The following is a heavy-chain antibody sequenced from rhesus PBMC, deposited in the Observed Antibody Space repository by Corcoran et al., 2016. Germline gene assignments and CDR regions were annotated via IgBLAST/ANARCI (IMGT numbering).Heavy chain of an antibody. D-gene: IGHD3-3*01. CDR2: IYGTSSST. Sequence: QVQLQESGPGVVKPSETLSLTCAVSGGSISDSFLLSWIRQPPGKGLEWIGYIYGTSSSTNYNPSLKSRVTISKDTSKSQFSLNLSSVTAADTAVYYCARGYNIWTGSPLDLWGPGTPITISS. V-gene: IGHV4S10*01. CDR3: ARGYNIWTGSPLDL. J-gene: IGHJ2*01. CDR1: GGSISDSFL.